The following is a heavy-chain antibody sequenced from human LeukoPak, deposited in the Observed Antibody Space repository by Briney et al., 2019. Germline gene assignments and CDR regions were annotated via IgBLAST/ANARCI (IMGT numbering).Heavy chain of an antibody. D-gene: IGHD5-18*01. CDR3: ARVRLDTGMEEFDF. Sequence: PSETLSLTCTVSGGSISSGSYYWSWIRQPAGKGLEWIGRIYTSRSTNYNPSLNSRATISVDTSKNQFSPKLSSVTAAHTAMYYCARVRLDTGMEEFDFWGPGTLVTVSS. J-gene: IGHJ4*02. CDR2: IYTSRST. CDR1: GGSISSGSYY. V-gene: IGHV4-61*02.